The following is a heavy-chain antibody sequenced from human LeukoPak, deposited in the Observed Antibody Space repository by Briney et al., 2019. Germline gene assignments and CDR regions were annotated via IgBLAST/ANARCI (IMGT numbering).Heavy chain of an antibody. V-gene: IGHV3-23*01. J-gene: IGHJ1*01. D-gene: IGHD3-16*01. Sequence: PGGSLRLSCAASGFTFSTFAMIWVRQAPGKGLEWVSGITSRGITYYADSVRGRFTVSRDNSKNMVWLQMNSLRAEDTAVYYCAKDSDWGRYDDWGQGALVTVSS. CDR3: AKDSDWGRYDD. CDR1: GFTFSTFA. CDR2: ITSRGIT.